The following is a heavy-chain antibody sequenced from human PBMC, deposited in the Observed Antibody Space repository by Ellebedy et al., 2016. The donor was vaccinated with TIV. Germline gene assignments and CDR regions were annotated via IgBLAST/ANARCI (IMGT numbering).Heavy chain of an antibody. CDR2: ISSSTKYI. D-gene: IGHD1-1*01. CDR1: GFTFSSYA. V-gene: IGHV3-21*01. J-gene: IGHJ2*01. Sequence: GGSLRLSXAASGFTFSSYAMSWVRQAPGKGLEWVSSISSSTKYIYYGDSVKGRFTISRDSAKNSLYLQMDSLRAEDTAVYYCTRGGTAGTTVYWYFDLWGRGTLVTVSS. CDR3: TRGGTAGTTVYWYFDL.